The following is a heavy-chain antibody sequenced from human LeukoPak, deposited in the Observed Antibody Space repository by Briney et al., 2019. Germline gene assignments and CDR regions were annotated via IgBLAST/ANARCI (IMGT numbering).Heavy chain of an antibody. J-gene: IGHJ4*02. V-gene: IGHV4-34*01. D-gene: IGHD1-7*01. CDR1: GGSFSGYY. CDR3: ARSGELADDY. CDR2: INHSGST. Sequence: PSETLSLTCAVYGGSFSGYYWSWIRRPPGKGLEWIGEINHSGSTNYNPSLKSRVTISVDTSKNQFSLKLSSVTAADTAVYYCARSGELADDYWGQGTLVTVSS.